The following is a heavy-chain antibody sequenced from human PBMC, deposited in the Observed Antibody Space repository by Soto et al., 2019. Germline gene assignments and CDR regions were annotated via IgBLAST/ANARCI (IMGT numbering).Heavy chain of an antibody. CDR3: AKSGSSTGYPDAFFM. V-gene: IGHV3-30*18. Sequence: GGSLSLSCEASEFTFSIYYMHWVRQAPGKGLEWVTFISHDVSNMYYADSVKGRFTISRDNSKNTLYLQMNSLRAEDTAVYYCAKSGSSTGYPDAFFMWGQETMVTVSS. D-gene: IGHD2-15*01. CDR2: ISHDVSNM. CDR1: EFTFSIYY. J-gene: IGHJ3*02.